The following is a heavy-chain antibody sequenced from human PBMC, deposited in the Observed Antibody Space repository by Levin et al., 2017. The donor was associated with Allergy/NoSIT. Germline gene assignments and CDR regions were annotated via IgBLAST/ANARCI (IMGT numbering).Heavy chain of an antibody. V-gene: IGHV3-21*01. Sequence: GESLKISCSASGFTFNIYTMNWVRQAPGKGLEWISFISTNSAYIFYADSVRGRFTISRDNAKGSLYLQMNSLRADATAIYYCARGPEVWGQGTPVTVSS. CDR2: ISTNSAYI. CDR1: GFTFNIYT. CDR3: ARGPEV. J-gene: IGHJ4*02.